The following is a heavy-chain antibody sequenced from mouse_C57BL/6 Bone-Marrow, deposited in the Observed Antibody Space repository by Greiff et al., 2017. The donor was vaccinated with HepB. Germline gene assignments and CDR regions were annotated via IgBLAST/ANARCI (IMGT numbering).Heavy chain of an antibody. J-gene: IGHJ2*01. CDR1: GYTFTSYW. CDR2: IDPSDSYT. Sequence: QVQLQQSGAELVMPGASVKLSCKASGYTFTSYWMHWVKQRPGQGLEWIGEIDPSDSYTNYNQKFKGKSTLTVDKSSSTAYMQLSSLTSEDSAVYYCARNGLRDYWGQGTTLTVSS. V-gene: IGHV1-69*01. CDR3: ARNGLRDY.